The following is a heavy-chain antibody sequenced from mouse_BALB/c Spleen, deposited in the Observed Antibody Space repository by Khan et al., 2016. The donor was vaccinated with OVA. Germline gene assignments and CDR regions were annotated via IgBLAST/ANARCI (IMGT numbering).Heavy chain of an antibody. J-gene: IGHJ3*01. Sequence: QVQLKESGPGLVQPSQSLSITCTVSGFSLDKYSVHWIRQSPGKGLEWLGVIWSAGSTEYNAAFISRLTITKDNSRSKVFFKVNGIQPNDTAIYYCARRGYDYGRGALFAYWGQGTLVTVSA. CDR1: GFSLDKYS. CDR3: ARRGYDYGRGALFAY. CDR2: IWSAGST. V-gene: IGHV2-2*02. D-gene: IGHD2-4*01.